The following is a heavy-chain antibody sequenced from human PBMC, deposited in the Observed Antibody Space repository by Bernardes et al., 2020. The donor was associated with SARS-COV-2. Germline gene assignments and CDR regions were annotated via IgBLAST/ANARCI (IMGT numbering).Heavy chain of an antibody. CDR3: ARELVQGVIMDV. J-gene: IGHJ6*02. D-gene: IGHD3-10*01. CDR1: GFSLSTSGMC. CDR2: IDWDDDK. V-gene: IGHV2-70*11. Sequence: SGPTFVKPTQTLTLTCTFSGFSLSTSGMCVSWIRQPPGKALEWLARIDWDDDKYYSTSLKTRLTISKDTSKNQVVLTMTNMDPVDTATYYCARELVQGVIMDVWGQGTTVTVSS.